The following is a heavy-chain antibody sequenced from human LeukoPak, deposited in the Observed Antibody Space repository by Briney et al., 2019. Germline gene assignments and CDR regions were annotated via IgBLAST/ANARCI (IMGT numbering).Heavy chain of an antibody. D-gene: IGHD6-13*01. CDR1: GGSFSGYY. V-gene: IGHV4-34*01. CDR2: INHSGST. CDR3: ASVAGHYYYGVDV. J-gene: IGHJ6*02. Sequence: PSGTLSLTCAVYGGSFSGYYWSWIRQPPGKGLEWIGEINHSGSTSYNPSLKSRVIISADTSKNQFSLKLSSVTAADTAVYYCASVAGHYYYGVDVWGQGTTVTVSS.